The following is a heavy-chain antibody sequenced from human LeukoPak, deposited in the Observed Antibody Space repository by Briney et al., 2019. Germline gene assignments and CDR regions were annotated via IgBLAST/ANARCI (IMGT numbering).Heavy chain of an antibody. CDR1: GFTFSSFG. D-gene: IGHD6-13*01. CDR2: ISNDGRKK. J-gene: IGHJ4*02. V-gene: IGHV3-30*18. CDR3: AKEPAAGGPHDY. Sequence: PGGSLRLSCAASGFTFSSFGMHWVRQTPGKGLELVTVISNDGRKKFYVDSVKGRFTISRDNAKNTLYLQMNSLRVEDTAVYYCAKEPAAGGPHDYRGQGTLVTVSS.